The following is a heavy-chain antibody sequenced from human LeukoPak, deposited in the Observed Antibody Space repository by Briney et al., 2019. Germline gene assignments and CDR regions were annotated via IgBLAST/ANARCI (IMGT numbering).Heavy chain of an antibody. CDR3: ARVLFTVSDFDY. CDR2: IRYDGSNK. J-gene: IGHJ4*02. Sequence: GGSLRLSCAASGFTFSSYGMHWVRQAPGKGLEWVAFIRYDGSNKYYTDSVKGRFTISRDNSKNTLYLQMNSLRAEDTAVYYCARVLFTVSDFDYWGQGTLVTVSS. CDR1: GFTFSSYG. V-gene: IGHV3-30*02. D-gene: IGHD4-17*01.